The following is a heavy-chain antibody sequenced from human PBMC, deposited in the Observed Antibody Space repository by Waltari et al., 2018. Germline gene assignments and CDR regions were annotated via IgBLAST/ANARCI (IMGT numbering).Heavy chain of an antibody. CDR1: GSTFSHYG. Sequence: QVQLVQSGGEVKKAGASVKVSCKASGSTFSHYGISWVRQAPGQGLEWMGWISAYNGNTNYAQKFQGRVTMTTDTSTSTAYMELRSLRSDDTAVYYCARDKWEYCIVGGCSSDYWGQGTLVTVSS. J-gene: IGHJ4*02. D-gene: IGHD2-15*01. V-gene: IGHV1-18*01. CDR3: ARDKWEYCIVGGCSSDY. CDR2: ISAYNGNT.